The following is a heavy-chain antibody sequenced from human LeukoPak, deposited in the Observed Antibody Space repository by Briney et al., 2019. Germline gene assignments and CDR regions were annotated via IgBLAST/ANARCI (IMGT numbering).Heavy chain of an antibody. V-gene: IGHV4-34*01. D-gene: IGHD6-13*01. CDR1: GGSFSGYY. CDR2: INHSGST. J-gene: IGHJ6*02. CDR3: ARGFGSSWYYYYGMDV. Sequence: SETLSLTCAVYGGSFSGYYWSWIRQPPGKGLEWIGEINHSGSTNYNPSLKSRVTISVDTSKNQFSLKLSSVTAADTAVYYCARGFGSSWYYYYGMDVWGQGTTVTVSS.